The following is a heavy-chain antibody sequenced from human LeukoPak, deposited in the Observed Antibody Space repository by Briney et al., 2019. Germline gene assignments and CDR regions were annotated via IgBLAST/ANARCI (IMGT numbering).Heavy chain of an antibody. CDR1: GYTFTSYD. V-gene: IGHV1-8*01. CDR2: MNPNSGNT. J-gene: IGHJ6*03. D-gene: IGHD1/OR15-1a*01. Sequence: ASVKVSCKASGYTFTSYDINWVRQATGQGLEWMGWMNPNSGNTGYAQKFQGRVTMTRNTSISTAYMELSSLRSEDTAVYYCARGLAHWDNYYYYYMDVWGKGTTVTVSS. CDR3: ARGLAHWDNYYYYYMDV.